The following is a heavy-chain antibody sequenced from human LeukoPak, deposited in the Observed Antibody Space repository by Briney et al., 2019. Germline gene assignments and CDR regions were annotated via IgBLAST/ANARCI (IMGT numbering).Heavy chain of an antibody. V-gene: IGHV3-33*06. CDR2: IWYDGSNK. Sequence: PGGSLRLSCAASGFTFSSYGMHWVRQAPGEGLEWVAVIWYDGSNKYYADSVKGRFTISRDNSKNTLYLQMNSLRAEDTAVYYCAKEEGDAFDIWGQGTMVTVSS. CDR3: AKEEGDAFDI. J-gene: IGHJ3*02. CDR1: GFTFSSYG.